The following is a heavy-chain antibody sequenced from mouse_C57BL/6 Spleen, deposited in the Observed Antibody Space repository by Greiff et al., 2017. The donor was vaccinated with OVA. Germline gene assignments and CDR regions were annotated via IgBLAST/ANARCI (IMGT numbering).Heavy chain of an antibody. V-gene: IGHV5-4*01. CDR2: ISDGGSYT. Sequence: EVKLVESGGGLVKPGGSLKLSCAASGFTFSSYAMSWVRQTPEKRLEWVATISDGGSYTYYPDNVKGRFTISRDNAKNNLYLQMSHLKSEDTAMYYCARDYYGRRGSLAYWGQGTLVTVSA. D-gene: IGHD1-1*01. CDR3: ARDYYGRRGSLAY. J-gene: IGHJ3*01. CDR1: GFTFSSYA.